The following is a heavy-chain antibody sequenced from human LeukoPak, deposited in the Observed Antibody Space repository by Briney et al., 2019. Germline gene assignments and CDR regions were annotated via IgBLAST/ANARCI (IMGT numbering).Heavy chain of an antibody. J-gene: IGHJ4*02. CDR2: IRSNTDGGTT. CDR1: GFTFSNAW. V-gene: IGHV3-15*01. Sequence: PGGSLRLSCAASGFTFSNAWMSWVRQAPGKGLEWVGRIRSNTDGGTTAYAAPVRVRFPISSADSKNTLHLHMNSLNTEDTAVYYCTTDECGGWYGDPFLFSCYWGQGTLVTVSS. D-gene: IGHD4-17*01. CDR3: TTDECGGWYGDPFLFSCY.